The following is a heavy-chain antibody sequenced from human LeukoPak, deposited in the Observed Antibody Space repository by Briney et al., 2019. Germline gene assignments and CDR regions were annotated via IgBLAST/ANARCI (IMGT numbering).Heavy chain of an antibody. Sequence: SETLSLTCTVSGGSISSYYWSWIRQPPGKGLEWIGEINHSGSTNYNPSLKSRVTISVDTSKNQFSLKLSSVTAADTAVYYCATTTAEVYYFDYWGQGTLVTVSS. CDR1: GGSISSYY. CDR3: ATTTAEVYYFDY. D-gene: IGHD4-17*01. J-gene: IGHJ4*02. V-gene: IGHV4-34*01. CDR2: INHSGST.